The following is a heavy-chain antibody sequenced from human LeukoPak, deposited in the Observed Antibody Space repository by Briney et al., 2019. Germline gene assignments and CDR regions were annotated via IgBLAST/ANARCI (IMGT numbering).Heavy chain of an antibody. CDR1: GFTFSSYG. J-gene: IGHJ4*02. CDR3: AKDTVGYCSSTSCSGFDY. Sequence: PGGSLRLSCAASGFTFSSYGMHWVRQAPGKGLEWVAFIRYDGSNKYYADSVKGRFTISRDNSKNTLYLQMNSLRAEDTAVYYCAKDTVGYCSSTSCSGFDYWGQGGLVTVSS. CDR2: IRYDGSNK. V-gene: IGHV3-30*02. D-gene: IGHD2-2*01.